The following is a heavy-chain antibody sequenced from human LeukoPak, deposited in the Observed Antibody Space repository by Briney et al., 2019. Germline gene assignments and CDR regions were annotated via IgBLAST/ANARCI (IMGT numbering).Heavy chain of an antibody. D-gene: IGHD3-22*01. V-gene: IGHV1-69*04. Sequence: ASVKVSCKASGGTFSIYAISWVRQAPGQGLEWMGRIIPIFGIANYAQKFQGRVTITADKSTSTAYMELSSLRSEDTAVYYCARRGYYDSSGYYYFPYWGQGTLVTVSS. CDR2: IIPIFGIA. J-gene: IGHJ4*02. CDR3: ARRGYYDSSGYYYFPY. CDR1: GGTFSIYA.